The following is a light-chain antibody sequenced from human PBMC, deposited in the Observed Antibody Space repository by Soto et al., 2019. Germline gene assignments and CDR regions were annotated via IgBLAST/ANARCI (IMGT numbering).Light chain of an antibody. CDR1: SGHSSYI. CDR2: LEGSGSY. CDR3: ETWDSDTRV. V-gene: IGLV4-60*02. Sequence: QSVLTQSSSASASLGSSVKLTCTLSSGHSSYIIAWHQQQPGKAPRYLMKLEGSGSYNKGSGVPDRFSGSGSGADRYRTISNLQFEDEADYYRETWDSDTRVFGGGTKLTVL. J-gene: IGLJ3*02.